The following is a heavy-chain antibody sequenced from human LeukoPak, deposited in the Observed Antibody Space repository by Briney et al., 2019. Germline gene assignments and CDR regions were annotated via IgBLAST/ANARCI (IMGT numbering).Heavy chain of an antibody. CDR2: IYYSGST. D-gene: IGHD5-24*01. J-gene: IGHJ4*02. CDR1: GGSISSYY. Sequence: SETLSLTCTVSGGSISSYYWSWIRQPPGKGLEWIGYIYYSGSTNYNPSLKSRVTISVDTSKNQFSLKLSSVTAADTAVYYCARHRGRRWLQFYFDYWGQGTLVTVSS. V-gene: IGHV4-59*08. CDR3: ARHRGRRWLQFYFDY.